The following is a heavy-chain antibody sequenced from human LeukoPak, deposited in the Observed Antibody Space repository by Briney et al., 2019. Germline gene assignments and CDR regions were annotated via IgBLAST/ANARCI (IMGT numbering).Heavy chain of an antibody. CDR1: VFTFSSYG. V-gene: IGHV3-48*01. CDR2: ISSSGTTI. D-gene: IGHD4-23*01. CDR3: ARDFGSGRRWFDY. Sequence: GGSLRLSCAASVFTFSSYGMSGVRQAPGKGLEWISYISSSGTTIYYADSAKGRFTISRDNAKNSLSLQMNGLRADDTAVYYCARDFGSGRRWFDYWGRGTLVTVSS. J-gene: IGHJ4*02.